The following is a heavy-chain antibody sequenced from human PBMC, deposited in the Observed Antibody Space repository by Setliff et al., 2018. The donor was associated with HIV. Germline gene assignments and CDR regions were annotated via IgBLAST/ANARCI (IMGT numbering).Heavy chain of an antibody. Sequence: SETLSLTCTVSGGSISSSSYSWTWIRQPPGKGLEWIGGINHSGSTNYNPSLKSRVTISVDTSKNQFSLRLSSVTAADTAVYYCAVVGATSPFDYWGQGTLVTVSS. CDR1: GGSISSSSYS. D-gene: IGHD1-26*01. J-gene: IGHJ4*02. CDR2: INHSGST. V-gene: IGHV4-39*07. CDR3: AVVGATSPFDY.